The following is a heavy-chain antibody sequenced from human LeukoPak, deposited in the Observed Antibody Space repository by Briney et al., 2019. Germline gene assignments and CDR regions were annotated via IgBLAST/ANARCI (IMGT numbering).Heavy chain of an antibody. CDR2: IRYDGSNK. CDR1: GFTFSSYG. D-gene: IGHD3-22*01. Sequence: PGGSLRLSCAASGFTFSSYGMHWVRQAPGKGLEWVAFIRYDGSNKYYADSVKGRFTISRDNSKNTLYLQMNSLRAEDTAVYYCARDLRSSGYYAFDYWGQGILVTVSS. CDR3: ARDLRSSGYYAFDY. V-gene: IGHV3-30*02. J-gene: IGHJ4*02.